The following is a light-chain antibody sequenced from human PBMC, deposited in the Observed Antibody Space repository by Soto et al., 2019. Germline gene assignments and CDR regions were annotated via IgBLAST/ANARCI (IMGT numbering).Light chain of an antibody. CDR2: SAS. Sequence: DIQMTQSPSSLSASVGGRVTITCRASQSISSYLNWYQQKPGKAPNLLIYSASKLHSGVPSRFSGSGSGTDFTLIISSLQPEDFATYYCQQSSSNPLTFGGGTRV. CDR3: QQSSSNPLT. CDR1: QSISSY. J-gene: IGKJ4*01. V-gene: IGKV1-39*01.